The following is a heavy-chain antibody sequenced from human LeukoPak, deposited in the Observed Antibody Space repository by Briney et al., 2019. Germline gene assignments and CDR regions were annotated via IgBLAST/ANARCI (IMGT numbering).Heavy chain of an antibody. D-gene: IGHD3-22*01. CDR2: IWYDGGNK. J-gene: IGHJ4*02. V-gene: IGHV3-33*01. CDR1: GFTFSSQG. Sequence: GGSLRHSCAASGFTFSSQGMHWVRQAPGKGLEWVALIWYDGGNKYYADSVKGRFTISRDNSKNTLYLQMNSLRAEDTAVYYCARGYDTSGYYHDYWGQGTLVTVSS. CDR3: ARGYDTSGYYHDY.